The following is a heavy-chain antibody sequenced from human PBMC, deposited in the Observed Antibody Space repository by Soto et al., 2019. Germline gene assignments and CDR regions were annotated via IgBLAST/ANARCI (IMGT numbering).Heavy chain of an antibody. D-gene: IGHD1-26*01. V-gene: IGHV1-3*01. CDR1: GYTFTSYA. CDR2: INAGNGNT. J-gene: IGHJ2*01. Sequence: GASVKVSCKASGYTFTSYAMHWVRQAPGQRLEWMGWINAGNGNTKYSQKFQDRVTITRDTSASTAYMELSSLRSEDTAVYYCARGGSLYWYFDLWGRGTLVTV. CDR3: ARGGSLYWYFDL.